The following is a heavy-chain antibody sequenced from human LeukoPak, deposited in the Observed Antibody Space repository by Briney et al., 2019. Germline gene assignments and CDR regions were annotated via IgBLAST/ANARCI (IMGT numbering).Heavy chain of an antibody. CDR3: ASSIGDLTGYSGYYYYYYGMDV. Sequence: ASVKVSCKASGYTFTGYYMHWVRQAPGQGLEWMGWINPNSGGTNYAQKFQGRVTMTRDTSISTAYMELSRLRSDDTAVYYCASSIGDLTGYSGYYYYYYGMDVWGQGTTVTVSS. CDR1: GYTFTGYY. CDR2: INPNSGGT. D-gene: IGHD3-9*01. J-gene: IGHJ6*02. V-gene: IGHV1-2*02.